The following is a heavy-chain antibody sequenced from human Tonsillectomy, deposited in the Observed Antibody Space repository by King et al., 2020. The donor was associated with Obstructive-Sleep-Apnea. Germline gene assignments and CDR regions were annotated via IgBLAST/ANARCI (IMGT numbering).Heavy chain of an antibody. CDR3: ARETHIYGMDV. CDR1: GGSISSAGYY. V-gene: IGHV4-31*03. CDR2: IYYSGST. Sequence: MQLQESGPGLVKPSQTLSLTCTVSGGSISSAGYYWSWIRQHPGKGLEWIGYIYYSGSTYYNPSLKSRVTISVDTSKNQFSLKLNSVTAADTAVFYCARETHIYGMDVWGQGTTVTVSS. J-gene: IGHJ6*02.